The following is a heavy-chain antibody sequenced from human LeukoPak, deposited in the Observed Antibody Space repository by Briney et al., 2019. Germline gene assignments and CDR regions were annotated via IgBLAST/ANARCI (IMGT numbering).Heavy chain of an antibody. CDR2: ISGSGSTI. CDR1: GFTFSDYY. D-gene: IGHD4-17*01. J-gene: IGHJ2*01. CDR3: AKFSGDYPSWYFDL. V-gene: IGHV3-11*01. Sequence: GGSLRLSCAASGFTFSDYYMSWIRQAPGKGLEWVSYISGSGSTIYYADSVKGRFTISRDNAKNSLYLQMNSLRAEDTAVYYCAKFSGDYPSWYFDLWGRGTLVTVSS.